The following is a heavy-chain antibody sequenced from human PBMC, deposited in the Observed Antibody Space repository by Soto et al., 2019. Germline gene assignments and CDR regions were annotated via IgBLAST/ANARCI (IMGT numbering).Heavy chain of an antibody. D-gene: IGHD2-2*01. V-gene: IGHV1-46*01. CDR1: GYTFTSYY. J-gene: IGHJ6*02. CDR3: ARGKLGYCSSTSCQGGMDV. Sequence: QVQLVQSGAEVKKSGASVKVSCKASGYTFTSYYMHWVRQAPGQGLEWMGIINPSGGSTSYAQKYQGRVTMTRDTSTSTVYMELSLLRSEDTAVYYCARGKLGYCSSTSCQGGMDVWVQGTTVTVSS. CDR2: INPSGGST.